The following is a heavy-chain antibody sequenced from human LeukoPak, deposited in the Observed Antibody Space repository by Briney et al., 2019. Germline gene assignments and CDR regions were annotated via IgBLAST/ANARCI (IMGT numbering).Heavy chain of an antibody. CDR1: GFTFSTYN. CDR3: ARGHYDVLTSSYKWTPDY. J-gene: IGHJ4*02. Sequence: GGSLRLSCAASGFTFSTYNMNWVRQAPWKGLEWFSSITSGVGYTYYADSVKGRFTTSRDNAKNSLSLRLHSLSAEDTAVYSCARGHYDVLTSSYKWTPDYWGQGTLVTVSS. D-gene: IGHD3-9*01. CDR2: ITSGVGYT. V-gene: IGHV3-21*06.